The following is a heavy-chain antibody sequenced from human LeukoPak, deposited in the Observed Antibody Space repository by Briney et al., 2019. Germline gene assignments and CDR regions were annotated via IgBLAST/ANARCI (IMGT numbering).Heavy chain of an antibody. D-gene: IGHD5-18*01. CDR1: GFTFDDYG. Sequence: GGSLRLSCAASGFTFDDYGMSWVRQAPGKGLEWVSSISSSSSYIYYADSVKGRFTISRGNAKNSLYLQMNSLRAEDTAVYYCARDNRIQLWLPYYMDVWGKGTTVTISS. V-gene: IGHV3-21*01. J-gene: IGHJ6*03. CDR3: ARDNRIQLWLPYYMDV. CDR2: ISSSSSYI.